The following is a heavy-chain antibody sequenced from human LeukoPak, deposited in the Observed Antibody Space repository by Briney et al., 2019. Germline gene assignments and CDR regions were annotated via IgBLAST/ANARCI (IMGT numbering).Heavy chain of an antibody. CDR3: ARDPLPQGYFDY. CDR2: IYYSGST. Sequence: SETLSLTCTVSGGSISSYYWSWIRQPPGKGLEWIGYIYYSGSTNYNPSLKSRVTMSVDTSKNQFSLKLSSVTAADTAVYYCARDPLPQGYFDYWGQGTLVTVSS. V-gene: IGHV4-59*12. J-gene: IGHJ4*02. CDR1: GGSISSYY.